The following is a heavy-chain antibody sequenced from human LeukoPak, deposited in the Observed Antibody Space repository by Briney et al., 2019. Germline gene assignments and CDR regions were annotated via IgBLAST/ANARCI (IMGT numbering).Heavy chain of an antibody. Sequence: QPGGSLRLSCAASGFTLISYWMHWVRQVPGKGLVWVSRINRDGSVTTYADSVKGRFTISRDNAKNTLYLQMNSLRAEDTAVYYCARDLMPNYSNYKTLGYWGQGALVTVSS. V-gene: IGHV3-74*01. CDR1: GFTLISYW. CDR2: INRDGSVT. J-gene: IGHJ4*02. D-gene: IGHD4-11*01. CDR3: ARDLMPNYSNYKTLGY.